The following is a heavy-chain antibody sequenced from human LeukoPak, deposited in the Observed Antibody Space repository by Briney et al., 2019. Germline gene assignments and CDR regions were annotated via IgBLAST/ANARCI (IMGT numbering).Heavy chain of an antibody. V-gene: IGHV1-18*01. D-gene: IGHD6-6*01. J-gene: IGHJ5*02. Sequence: EASVTVSCKASGYTFTSYGISWVRQAPGQGLEWMGWISAYNGNTNYAQKLQGRVTMTTDTSTSTAYMELRSLRSDDTAVYYCARDLIAARPDWFDPWGQGTLLTVSS. CDR3: ARDLIAARPDWFDP. CDR2: ISAYNGNT. CDR1: GYTFTSYG.